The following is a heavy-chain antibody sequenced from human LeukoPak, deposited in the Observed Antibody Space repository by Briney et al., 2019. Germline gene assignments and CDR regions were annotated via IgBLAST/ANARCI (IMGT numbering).Heavy chain of an antibody. D-gene: IGHD7-27*01. CDR2: ISYDGSNK. Sequence: GRSLRLSCAASGFTFSSYAMHWVRQAPGKGLEWVAVISYDGSNKYYADSVKGRFTISRDNSKNTLYLQMNSLRVEDTAVYYCARDRTGVYYFDYWGQGTLVTVSS. CDR3: ARDRTGVYYFDY. V-gene: IGHV3-30*14. J-gene: IGHJ4*02. CDR1: GFTFSSYA.